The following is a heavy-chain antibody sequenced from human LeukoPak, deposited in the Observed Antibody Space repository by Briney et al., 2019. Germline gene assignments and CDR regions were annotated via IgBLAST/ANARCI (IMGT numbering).Heavy chain of an antibody. CDR1: GGTFSSYA. CDR3: ARDSSSSSPHHNYFDY. D-gene: IGHD6-6*01. V-gene: IGHV1-69*13. CDR2: IIPIFGTA. Sequence: ASVKVSCKASGGTFSSYAISWVRQAPGQGLEWMGGIIPIFGTANYAQKFQGRVTITADESTSTAYMELSSLRSEDTAVYYCARDSSSSSPHHNYFDYWGQGTLVTVSS. J-gene: IGHJ4*02.